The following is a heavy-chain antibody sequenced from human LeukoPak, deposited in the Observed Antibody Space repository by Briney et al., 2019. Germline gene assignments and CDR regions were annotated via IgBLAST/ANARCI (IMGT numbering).Heavy chain of an antibody. D-gene: IGHD1-26*01. Sequence: PGGSLKLSCAASGFNFSGSAVHWVRQASGKGLEWVGQIRSKGNNYATAYSASVKGRFTVSRDDSKNTAHLQMNSLKTEDTAVYYCTRPGSYSTDDAFDIWGQGTMVTVSS. CDR1: GFNFSGSA. CDR3: TRPGSYSTDDAFDI. V-gene: IGHV3-73*01. J-gene: IGHJ3*02. CDR2: IRSKGNNYAT.